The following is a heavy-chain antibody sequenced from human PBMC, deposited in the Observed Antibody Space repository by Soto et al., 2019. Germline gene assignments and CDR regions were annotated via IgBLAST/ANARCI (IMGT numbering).Heavy chain of an antibody. CDR3: VRGPYNYNSRYFDY. V-gene: IGHV4-34*01. CDR1: GGSLSGYY. Sequence: SLTCAVYGGSLSGYYWSWIRQPPGKGLEWIGEINHSGSTNYNPSVESRVSMSVDTSKNQFSLRLYSVTAADTAVYYCVRGPYNYNSRYFDYWGQGTLVTVS. D-gene: IGHD1-1*01. J-gene: IGHJ4*02. CDR2: INHSGST.